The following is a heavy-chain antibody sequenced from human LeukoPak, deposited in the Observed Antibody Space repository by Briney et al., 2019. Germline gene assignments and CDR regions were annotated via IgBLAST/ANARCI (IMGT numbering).Heavy chain of an antibody. V-gene: IGHV3-7*01. J-gene: IGHJ4*02. D-gene: IGHD1-14*01. CDR1: GFTFSTYW. CDR3: ATSPGYDY. Sequence: PGGSLRLSCAASGFTFSTYWVSWVRQAPGKGLEWVANIKQDGSEKYYVDSVKGRFTISRDNAKNSLFLQMNNLRAEDTAVYYCATSPGYDYWGQGTLVTVSS. CDR2: IKQDGSEK.